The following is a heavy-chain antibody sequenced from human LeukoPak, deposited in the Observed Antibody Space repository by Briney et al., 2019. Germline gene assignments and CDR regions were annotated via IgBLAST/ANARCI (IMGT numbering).Heavy chain of an antibody. V-gene: IGHV4-39*07. CDR3: ARYRGPYGDYNIFDY. Sequence: SETLSLTCTVSGGSISSSSYYWGWIRQPPGKGLEWIGSIYYSGSTYYNPSLKSRVTISVDTSKNQFSLKLSSVTAADTAVYYCARYRGPYGDYNIFDYWGQGTLVTVSS. J-gene: IGHJ4*02. D-gene: IGHD4-17*01. CDR1: GGSISSSSYY. CDR2: IYYSGST.